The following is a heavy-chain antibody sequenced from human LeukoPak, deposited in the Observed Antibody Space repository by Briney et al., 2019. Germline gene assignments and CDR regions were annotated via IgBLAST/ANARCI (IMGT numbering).Heavy chain of an antibody. CDR2: INPSGGST. J-gene: IGHJ6*02. CDR1: GYTFTSYY. D-gene: IGHD4-17*01. CDR3: ARDSTVTTGRYYYYGMDV. Sequence: ASVKVSCKASGYTFTSYYMHWVRQAPGQGLEWMGIINPSGGSTSYAQKFQGRVTMTRDTSTSTVYMELSSLRSGDTAVYYCARDSTVTTGRYYYYGMDVWGQGTTVNVSS. V-gene: IGHV1-46*01.